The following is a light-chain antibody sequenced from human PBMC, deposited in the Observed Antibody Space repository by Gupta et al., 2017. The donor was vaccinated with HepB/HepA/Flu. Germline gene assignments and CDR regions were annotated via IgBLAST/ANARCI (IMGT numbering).Light chain of an antibody. V-gene: IGKV3-20*01. CDR1: ESISGSY. Sequence: PGERATLSCRASESISGSYLAWYQQKPGQGPRLLIYGASTRATGIPARFSGSGSGTDFTLTISGLEPGDFAVYYCQQYGSSRGLTFGGGTKVDIK. CDR2: GAS. J-gene: IGKJ4*01. CDR3: QQYGSSRGLT.